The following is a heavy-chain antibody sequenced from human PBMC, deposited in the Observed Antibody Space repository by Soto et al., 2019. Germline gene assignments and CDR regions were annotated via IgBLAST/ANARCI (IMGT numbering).Heavy chain of an antibody. J-gene: IGHJ6*03. CDR2: ISSSGSTI. Sequence: PGGSLRLSCAASGFTFSDYYMSWIRQAPGKGLEWVSYISSSGSTIYYADSVKGRFTISRDNAKNSLYLQMNSLRAEDTAVYYCARQRIAARLIGFDYYYMDVWGKGTTVTVS. CDR3: ARQRIAARLIGFDYYYMDV. V-gene: IGHV3-11*01. CDR1: GFTFSDYY. D-gene: IGHD6-6*01.